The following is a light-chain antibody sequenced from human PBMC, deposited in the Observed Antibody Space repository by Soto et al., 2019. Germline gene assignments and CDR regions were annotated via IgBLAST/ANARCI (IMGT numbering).Light chain of an antibody. Sequence: DIQMTQSPSTLSASVGYRVTITCRASQSINTWLAWYQLKPGRAPKLLIYKASTLESGVSSRFSGSGSGTEFTLTISSLQPDDFATYYCQQYQTYSQFGQGTKVEIK. V-gene: IGKV1-5*03. CDR2: KAS. J-gene: IGKJ1*01. CDR1: QSINTW. CDR3: QQYQTYSQ.